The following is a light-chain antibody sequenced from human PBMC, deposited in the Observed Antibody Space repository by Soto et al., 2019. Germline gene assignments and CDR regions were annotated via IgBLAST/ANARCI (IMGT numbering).Light chain of an antibody. V-gene: IGKV3-20*01. CDR1: QSVNRNF. CDR2: GAS. CDR3: QQYANSIT. Sequence: ILLTQSPGTLSLSPGERATLSCRAGQSVNRNFLAWYQQKPGQAPRLLVYGASNRATGIPDRFTGSGSETDFTLTVSRLESEDFAVYYCQQYANSITFGQGTRLEIK. J-gene: IGKJ5*01.